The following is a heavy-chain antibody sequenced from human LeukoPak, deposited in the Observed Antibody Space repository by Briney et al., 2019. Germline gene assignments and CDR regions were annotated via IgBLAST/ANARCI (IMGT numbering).Heavy chain of an antibody. CDR2: IYYSGST. Sequence: SEALSLTCTVSGVSISSYYWTWIRQPPGEGLEWIGYIYYSGSTNYNPSLKSRVTISVDTSKNQFSLKLSSVTAADTAVYYCARALQPGVYAFDIWGQGTMVTVSS. V-gene: IGHV4-59*01. CDR1: GVSISSYY. CDR3: ARALQPGVYAFDI. J-gene: IGHJ3*02. D-gene: IGHD6-13*01.